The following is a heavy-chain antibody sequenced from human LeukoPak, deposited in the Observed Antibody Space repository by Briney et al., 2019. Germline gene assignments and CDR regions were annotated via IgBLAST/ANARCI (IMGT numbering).Heavy chain of an antibody. Sequence: PGRSPRLSCAASGFTFSSYAMHWVRQAPGEGLEWVADISYDGSNKYYADSVKGRFTITRDNSKNTLYLQMNSLRAEDTAVYYCARDSPGVIAAAGIDHHGMDVWGQGTTVTVSS. V-gene: IGHV3-30*07. CDR3: ARDSPGVIAAAGIDHHGMDV. D-gene: IGHD6-13*01. CDR1: GFTFSSYA. J-gene: IGHJ6*02. CDR2: ISYDGSNK.